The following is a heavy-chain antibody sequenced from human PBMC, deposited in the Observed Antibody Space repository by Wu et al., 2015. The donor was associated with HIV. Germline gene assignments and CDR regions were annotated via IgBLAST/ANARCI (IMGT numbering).Heavy chain of an antibody. CDR3: VRAPHSSSWLDY. V-gene: IGHV1-46*01. CDR2: INLSGGST. D-gene: IGHD6-13*01. Sequence: QVQLVQSGAEVKKPGASVKVSCKASGYTFTNYYMHWVRQAPRQGLEWMGIINLSGGSTRYAQKFQGRVTMTRDTSTSTVYMELSSLRSEDTAVYYCVRAPHSSSWLDYWGQGTLVTVSS. CDR1: GYTFTNYY. J-gene: IGHJ4*02.